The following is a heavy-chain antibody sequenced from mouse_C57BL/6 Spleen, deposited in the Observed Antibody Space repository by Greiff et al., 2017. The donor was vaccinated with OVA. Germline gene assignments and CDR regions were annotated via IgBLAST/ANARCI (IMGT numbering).Heavy chain of an antibody. CDR3: ARGYYGSSYEFAY. V-gene: IGHV1-47*01. J-gene: IGHJ3*01. CDR2: FHPYNDDT. D-gene: IGHD1-1*01. Sequence: VQLQQSGAELVKPGASVKMSCKASGYTFTTYPIEWMKQNHGKSLEWIGNFHPYNDDTKYNEKFKGKATLTVEKSSSTVYLELSRLTSEDSAVYYCARGYYGSSYEFAYWGQGTLVTVSA. CDR1: GYTFTTYP.